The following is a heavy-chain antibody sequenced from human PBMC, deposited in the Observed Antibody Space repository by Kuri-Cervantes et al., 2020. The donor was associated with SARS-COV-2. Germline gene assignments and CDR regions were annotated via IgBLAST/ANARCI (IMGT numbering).Heavy chain of an antibody. V-gene: IGHV1-18*01. CDR1: GYTFTSYG. CDR3: ARAPASRWLQLPDY. J-gene: IGHJ4*02. D-gene: IGHD5-24*01. Sequence: ASVKVSCKASGYTFTSYGISWVRQAPGQGLEWMGWISAYSGNTDYAQKFQGRVTMTTDTSTNIAYMELRSLRSDDTAVYYCARAPASRWLQLPDYWGQETLVTVSS. CDR2: ISAYSGNT.